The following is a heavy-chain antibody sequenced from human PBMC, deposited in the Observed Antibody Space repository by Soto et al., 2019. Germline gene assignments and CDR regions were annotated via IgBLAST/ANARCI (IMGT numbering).Heavy chain of an antibody. V-gene: IGHV1-69*12. D-gene: IGHD5-12*01. Sequence: QVQLVQSGAEVKKPGSSVTVSCKASGGTFSSYTISWVRQAHGQGLEWMGGIIPIFGTANYAQKFQGRVTITADESMNTASMQLSSLRSEDTAVYYCARGNHRWLQLWYFDLWGRGTLVTVSS. CDR1: GGTFSSYT. CDR3: ARGNHRWLQLWYFDL. J-gene: IGHJ2*01. CDR2: IIPIFGTA.